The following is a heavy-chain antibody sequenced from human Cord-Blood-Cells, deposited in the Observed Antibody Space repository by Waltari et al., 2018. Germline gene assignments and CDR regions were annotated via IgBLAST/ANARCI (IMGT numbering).Heavy chain of an antibody. CDR2: IKSKTDGGTT. Sequence: EVQLVESGGGLVKPGGSLRLSCAASGFTFSNAWMSWVRPAPAKGLEWVGRIKSKTDGGTTDYAAPVKGRFTISRDDSKNTLYLQMNSLKTEDTAVYYCTTDRGVGALDAFDIWGQGTMVTVSS. CDR3: TTDRGVGALDAFDI. D-gene: IGHD1-26*01. V-gene: IGHV3-15*01. J-gene: IGHJ3*02. CDR1: GFTFSNAW.